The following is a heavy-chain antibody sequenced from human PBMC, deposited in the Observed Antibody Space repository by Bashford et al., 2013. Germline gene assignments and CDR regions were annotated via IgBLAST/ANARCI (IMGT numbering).Heavy chain of an antibody. CDR3: ARDHDVVLPGATRYYYGMDV. CDR2: IDPSSGGT. D-gene: IGHD2-2*01. V-gene: IGHV1-2*02. CDR1: GYSFTGYY. J-gene: IGHJ6*01. Sequence: ASVKVSCKASGYSFTGYYFHWVRQAPGQGLEWLGWIDPSSGGTNYAQKFQDRVTMTRDTSISTVYMVLSRLRSDDTAVYYCARDHDVVLPGATRYYYGMDVWGPRDHGHRLL.